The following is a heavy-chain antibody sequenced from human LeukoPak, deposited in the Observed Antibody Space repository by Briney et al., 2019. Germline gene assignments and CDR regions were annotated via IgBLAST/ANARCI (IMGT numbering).Heavy chain of an antibody. CDR2: ISNTGAST. D-gene: IGHD3-3*01. J-gene: IGHJ4*02. CDR1: GFMFSGYA. CDR3: ARGDFGVVRPFDF. Sequence: GGSLRLSCAASGFMFSGYAMNWVRQVPGKGLEWASTISNTGASTYYADSVKGRFTISRDNPKSTLYLQMDSLRAEDTAVYYCARGDFGVVRPFDFWGQGTLVTVSS. V-gene: IGHV3-23*01.